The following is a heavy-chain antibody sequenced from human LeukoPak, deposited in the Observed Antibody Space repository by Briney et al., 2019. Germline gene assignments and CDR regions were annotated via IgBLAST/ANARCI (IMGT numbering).Heavy chain of an antibody. CDR3: ARPGGDGYQMGAFDI. D-gene: IGHD5-24*01. CDR1: GYTFTTYW. CDR2: IYPGDFDI. Sequence: GESLKISCKGSGYTFTTYWIGWVRQMPGKGLEWMGIIYPGDFDIRYSPSFQGQVTISADKSISTAYLQWSSLKASDTAMYYCARPGGDGYQMGAFDIWGQGTMVTVSS. J-gene: IGHJ3*02. V-gene: IGHV5-51*01.